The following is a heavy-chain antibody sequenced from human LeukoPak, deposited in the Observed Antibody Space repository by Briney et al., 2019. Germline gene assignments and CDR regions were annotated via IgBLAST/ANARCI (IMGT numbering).Heavy chain of an antibody. CDR1: GFTFSSYS. V-gene: IGHV3-21*01. J-gene: IGHJ6*03. CDR3: ARDVHSYYYYMDV. Sequence: GGSLRLSCAASGFTFSSYSMNWVRQAPGKGLEWVSSISSSSSYIYYADSVKGRFTISRDNAKNSLYLQMNSLRAEDTAVYYCARDVHSYYYYMDVWGKGTTVTVSS. CDR2: ISSSSSYI.